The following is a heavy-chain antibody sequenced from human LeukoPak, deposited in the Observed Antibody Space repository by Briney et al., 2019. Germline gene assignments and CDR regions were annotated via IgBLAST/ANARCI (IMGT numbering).Heavy chain of an antibody. V-gene: IGHV4-34*01. CDR2: INHSGST. Sequence: PSETLSLTCAVYGGSFSGYYWSWIRQPPGKGLEWIGEINHSGSTNYNPSLKSRVTISVGTSKNQFSLKLSSVTAADTAVYYCARGPLGWELLRSYYYGMDVWGQGTTVTVSS. J-gene: IGHJ6*02. CDR3: ARGPLGWELLRSYYYGMDV. CDR1: GGSFSGYY. D-gene: IGHD1-26*01.